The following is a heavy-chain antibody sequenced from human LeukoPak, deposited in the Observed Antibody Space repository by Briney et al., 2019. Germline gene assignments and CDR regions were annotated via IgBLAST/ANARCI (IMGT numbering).Heavy chain of an antibody. CDR2: ITSSGGST. D-gene: IGHD2-21*02. J-gene: IGHJ4*02. CDR1: GFTFSSYA. Sequence: GGTLRLSCAASGFTFSSYAMTWVRQAPGKGLEWVSGITSSGGSTYYADSVKGRFTISRDNSKNTLYLQMNSLRAEHTAVYYCAKGHYPDACCSGDCYYPYWAQGTLVTVSS. CDR3: AKGHYPDACCSGDCYYPY. V-gene: IGHV3-23*01.